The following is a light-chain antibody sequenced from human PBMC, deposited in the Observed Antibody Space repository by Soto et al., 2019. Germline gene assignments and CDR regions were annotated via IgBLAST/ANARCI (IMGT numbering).Light chain of an antibody. CDR2: DAS. CDR1: QTISTS. CDR3: QQYYSYRT. Sequence: DIQMTQSPSTLSGSVGDRVTITCRASQTISTSLAWYQQKPGKAPKVLISDASSVESGAPSMCSGSGSGAEFTLTISSLQADDFATYYRQQYYSYRTFGQGTKVDIK. V-gene: IGKV1-5*01. J-gene: IGKJ1*01.